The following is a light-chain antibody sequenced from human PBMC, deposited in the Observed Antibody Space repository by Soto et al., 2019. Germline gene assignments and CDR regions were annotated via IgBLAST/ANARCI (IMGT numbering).Light chain of an antibody. V-gene: IGKV3-15*01. Sequence: EIVMTQSPATLSVSPGERATLSCRASQSVSSNLAWYQQKPGQAPRLLIYGASTRATGIPARFSGSGAGTEVTLTIISLQSADFAVYYCQQYNNWPLYTFGQGTKLEIK. CDR1: QSVSSN. CDR2: GAS. CDR3: QQYNNWPLYT. J-gene: IGKJ2*01.